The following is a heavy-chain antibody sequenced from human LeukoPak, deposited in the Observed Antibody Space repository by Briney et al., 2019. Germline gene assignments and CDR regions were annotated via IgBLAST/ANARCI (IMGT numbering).Heavy chain of an antibody. D-gene: IGHD3-9*01. J-gene: IGHJ4*02. Sequence: GASVKVSCKASGYTFTGYYMHWVRQAPGQGLEWMGRVNPNSGGTNYAQKFQGRVTMTRDTSISTAYMELSRLRSDDTAVYYCARGVSSRYFDTWGYWGQGTLVTVSS. CDR1: GYTFTGYY. V-gene: IGHV1-2*06. CDR2: VNPNSGGT. CDR3: ARGVSSRYFDTWGY.